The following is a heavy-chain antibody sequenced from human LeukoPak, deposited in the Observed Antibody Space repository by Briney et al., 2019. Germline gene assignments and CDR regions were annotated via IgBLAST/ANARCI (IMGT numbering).Heavy chain of an antibody. J-gene: IGHJ3*02. D-gene: IGHD3-22*01. CDR3: TRDRLRHVTRYYYDSFDM. Sequence: ASVKVSCKASGYTFSSYGISWVRQAPGQGPEWMGWISAFNGETDYAPKFQGRITMTTDTSTYTAYLEVRSLKSDDTAVYFCTRDRLRHVTRYYYDSFDMWGQGTRVTVSS. CDR2: ISAFNGET. V-gene: IGHV1-18*01. CDR1: GYTFSSYG.